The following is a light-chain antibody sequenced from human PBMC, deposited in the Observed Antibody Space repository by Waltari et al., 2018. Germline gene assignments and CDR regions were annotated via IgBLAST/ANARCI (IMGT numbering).Light chain of an antibody. V-gene: IGKV3-15*01. CDR2: GAS. J-gene: IGKJ1*01. CDR3: QQYNNWPPWT. CDR1: QSVSSN. Sequence: EIVRTQSPATLSVSPGERATLSCRASQSVSSNLAWYQQKPGQAPRLLIYGASTRATGIPARFSCSGSGTEFTLTISSLQSEDFAVYYCQQYNNWPPWTFGQGTKVEIK.